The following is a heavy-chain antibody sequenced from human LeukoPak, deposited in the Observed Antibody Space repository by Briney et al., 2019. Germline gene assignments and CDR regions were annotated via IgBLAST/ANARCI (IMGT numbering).Heavy chain of an antibody. V-gene: IGHV3-49*04. CDR1: GFSFCDYA. J-gene: IGHJ4*02. CDR3: TRVRIAVAGRGRYFDY. D-gene: IGHD6-19*01. CDR2: IRSKAYGGTT. Sequence: HPGRSLRLSCTASGFSFCDYAMSWVRQAPGKGLEWGGFIRSKAYGGTTEYAASVKGRFTISRDDSKSIAYLQMNSLKTEDTAVHYGTRVRIAVAGRGRYFDYWGQGTLVTVSS.